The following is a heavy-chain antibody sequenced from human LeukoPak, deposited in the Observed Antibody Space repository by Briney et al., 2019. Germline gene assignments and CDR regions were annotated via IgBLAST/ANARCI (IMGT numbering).Heavy chain of an antibody. CDR3: AKEATACSGGRCHFDY. V-gene: IGHV3-23*01. Sequence: GGSLRLSCAASGFTFSSYAMSWVRQAPGKGLEWVSAISSSGGSTYYADSVKGRFTISRDNSKNTLYLQMNSLRAEDTAVYYSAKEATACSGGRCHFDYWGQGTLVTVSS. CDR2: ISSSGGST. J-gene: IGHJ4*02. D-gene: IGHD2-15*01. CDR1: GFTFSSYA.